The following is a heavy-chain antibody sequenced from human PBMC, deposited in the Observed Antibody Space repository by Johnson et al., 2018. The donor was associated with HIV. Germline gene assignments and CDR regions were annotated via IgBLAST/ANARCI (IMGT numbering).Heavy chain of an antibody. CDR2: IKQDGSEK. V-gene: IGHV3-7*01. D-gene: IGHD5-12*01. CDR1: GFTFSSYW. J-gene: IGHJ3*01. CDR3: ARGRFPEYIDIASGAFDV. Sequence: VQLVESGGGLVQPGGSLRLSCAASGFTFSSYWMSCVRQAPGKGQQWVANIKQDGSEKDYGYSVKGRFTISKDNVQNSLSLQRNSLRPEDTAVYYCARGRFPEYIDIASGAFDVWGQGTMVNVSS.